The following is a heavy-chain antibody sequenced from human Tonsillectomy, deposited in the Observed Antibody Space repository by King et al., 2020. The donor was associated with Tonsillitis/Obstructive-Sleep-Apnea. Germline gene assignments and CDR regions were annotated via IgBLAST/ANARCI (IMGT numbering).Heavy chain of an antibody. V-gene: IGHV4-59*08. CDR1: GGSISSYY. J-gene: IGHJ4*02. Sequence: VQLQESGPGLVKPSETLSLTCTVSGGSISSYYWSWIRQPPGKGLEWIGYIYYSGSTNYNPSLKSRVTISVDTSKNQFSLKLSSVTAADTAVYYCARPLDAADYWGQGTLVTVSS. CDR2: IYYSGST. CDR3: ARPLDAADY. D-gene: IGHD1-1*01.